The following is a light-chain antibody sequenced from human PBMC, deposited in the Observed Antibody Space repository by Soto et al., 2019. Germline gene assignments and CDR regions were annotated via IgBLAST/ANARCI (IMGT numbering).Light chain of an antibody. CDR1: QSISSW. CDR3: QQYNSWWT. V-gene: IGKV1-5*01. CDR2: DAS. J-gene: IGKJ1*01. Sequence: DIQMTQSPSTLSASVGDRVTITCRASQSISSWLAWYQQKPGKAPKLLIYDASSLESGVPSRFSGSGSGTEFTLTLSGLQPDDFATYYCQQYNSWWTFGQGTQVDIK.